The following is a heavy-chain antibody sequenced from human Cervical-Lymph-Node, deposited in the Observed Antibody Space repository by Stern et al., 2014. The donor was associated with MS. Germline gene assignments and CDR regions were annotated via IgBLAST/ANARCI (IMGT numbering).Heavy chain of an antibody. J-gene: IGHJ4*02. D-gene: IGHD6-13*01. V-gene: IGHV1-2*02. CDR3: ARDRDFSSWGDFDY. CDR1: GYTFAGYH. CDR2: ILPETGDT. Sequence: VQLVESGAEVKTPGASGKVSCKASGYTFAGYHVQWVRQAPGQGLEWMGLILPETGDTNYAQKFQGRVSMTGDTSISTAYMELSGLTFDDTATYYCARDRDFSSWGDFDYWGQGTLVTVSP.